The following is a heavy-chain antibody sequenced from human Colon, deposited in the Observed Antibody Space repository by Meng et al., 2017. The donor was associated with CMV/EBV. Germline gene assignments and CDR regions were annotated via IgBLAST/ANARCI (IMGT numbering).Heavy chain of an antibody. CDR1: GGSFSGYY. CDR2: IHHSGST. CDR3: ASGRGDYSPPIFEY. J-gene: IGHJ4*02. D-gene: IGHD4-11*01. V-gene: IGHV4-34*01. Sequence: VDGGSFSGYYGSWIRQPPGRGLEWIGEIHHSGSTNYIPSLKSRVTISLDTSMNQFSLRLSSVTAADTALYYCASGRGDYSPPIFEYWGQGALVTVSS.